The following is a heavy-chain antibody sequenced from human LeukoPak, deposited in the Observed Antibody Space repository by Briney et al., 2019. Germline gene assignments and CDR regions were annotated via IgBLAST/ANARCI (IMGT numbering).Heavy chain of an antibody. V-gene: IGHV4-39*07. CDR2: IYYSGST. Sequence: SETLSLSCTVSGGSISSSSYYWGWIRQPPGKGLEWIGSIYYSGSTYYNPSLKSRVTISVDTSQNQFSLKLSSVTAADTAVYYCARVGATYDYYYYGMDVWGQGTTVTVSS. CDR3: ARVGATYDYYYYGMDV. J-gene: IGHJ6*02. D-gene: IGHD1-26*01. CDR1: GGSISSSSYY.